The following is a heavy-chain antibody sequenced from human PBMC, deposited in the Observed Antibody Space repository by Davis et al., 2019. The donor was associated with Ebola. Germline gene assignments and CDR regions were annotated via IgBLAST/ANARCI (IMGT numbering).Heavy chain of an antibody. CDR1: GFTFSTYW. CDR3: TTRLVNHFDY. Sequence: GESLKISCAASGFTFSTYWMHWVRQAPGKGLVWVSRINGNGSSTSYADSVRGRFTISRDDSKSTVFLQMNALRAEDTALYYCTTRLVNHFDYWGQGTLVTVSS. V-gene: IGHV3-74*01. D-gene: IGHD6-19*01. J-gene: IGHJ4*02. CDR2: INGNGSST.